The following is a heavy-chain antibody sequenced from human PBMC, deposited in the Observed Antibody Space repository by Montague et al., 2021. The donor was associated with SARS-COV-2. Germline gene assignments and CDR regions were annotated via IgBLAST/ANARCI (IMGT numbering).Heavy chain of an antibody. Sequence: SETLSLTCAVYGGSFSGNYWSWIRQPPGKGLEWIGEINHYGSTNXNPSLKSRVTMSVDTSKNQFSLKLSSVTAADTAVFYCARKTSRGLTIFGVVTASYCFDYWGQGTLVTVSS. V-gene: IGHV4-34*01. CDR1: GGSFSGNY. CDR2: INHYGST. J-gene: IGHJ4*02. CDR3: ARKTSRGLTIFGVVTASYCFDY. D-gene: IGHD3-3*01.